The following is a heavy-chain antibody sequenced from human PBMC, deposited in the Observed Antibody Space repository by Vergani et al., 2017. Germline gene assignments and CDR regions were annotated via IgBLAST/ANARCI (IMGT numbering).Heavy chain of an antibody. Sequence: QEQLVESGGGVVQPGESLRLSCETSWFTFSSYGMHWVRQAPGKGLEWVAVIWYDGNNKNYADSVKGRFTISRDNSKGTLYLQLNSLRAEDTAVYYCARDLRLMYNRFDPWGQGTLVTVSS. V-gene: IGHV3-33*01. CDR2: IWYDGNNK. D-gene: IGHD3-16*01. CDR3: ARDLRLMYNRFDP. J-gene: IGHJ5*02. CDR1: WFTFSSYG.